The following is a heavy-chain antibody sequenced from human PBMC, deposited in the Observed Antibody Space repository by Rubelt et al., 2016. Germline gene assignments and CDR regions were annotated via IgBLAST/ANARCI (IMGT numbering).Heavy chain of an antibody. CDR3: ARGARGDGYNLHAFDI. CDR1: GFTFSDYY. Sequence: VQLVESGGGLVKPGGSLRLSCAASGFTFSDYYMSWIRQAPGKGLEWVSYISSSSSYTNYADSVKGRFTISRDNAKNSLYLQRNSLRAEDTAVYYCARGARGDGYNLHAFDIWGQGTMVTVSS. CDR2: ISSSSSYT. V-gene: IGHV3-11*05. D-gene: IGHD5-24*01. J-gene: IGHJ3*02.